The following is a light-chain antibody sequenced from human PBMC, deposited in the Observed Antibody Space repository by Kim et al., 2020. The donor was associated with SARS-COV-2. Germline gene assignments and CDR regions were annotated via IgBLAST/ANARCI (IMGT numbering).Light chain of an antibody. J-gene: IGLJ2*01. Sequence: SYELTQPPSVSVAPGKTARIPCGGNNIGSKNVHWYQQKPGQAPVLVIYYDRDRPSGIPERFSGSNSGNTATLAISRVEARDEADYFCQVWDSSSDHVVFGGGTQLTVL. CDR1: NIGSKN. CDR3: QVWDSSSDHVV. CDR2: YDR. V-gene: IGLV3-21*01.